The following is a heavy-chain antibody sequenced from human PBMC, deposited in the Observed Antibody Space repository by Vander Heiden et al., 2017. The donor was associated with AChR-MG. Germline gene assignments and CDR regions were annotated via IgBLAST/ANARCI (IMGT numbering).Heavy chain of an antibody. CDR2: ISSNGGST. J-gene: IGHJ4*02. D-gene: IGHD3-10*01. Sequence: EVQLVESGGGLVQPGGSLRLSCSASGFTFSSYAMHWVRQATGKGLEYVSAISSNGGSTYNADAMKGRFTTTKNNYKNTLYLQMSSMGAEDAAVYYCVGLGCDGSDNWGQGTLVTVSS. CDR3: VGLGCDGSDN. CDR1: GFTFSSYA. V-gene: IGHV3-64D*06.